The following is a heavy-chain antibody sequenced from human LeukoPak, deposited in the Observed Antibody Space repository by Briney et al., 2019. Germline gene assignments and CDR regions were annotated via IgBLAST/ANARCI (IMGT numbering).Heavy chain of an antibody. CDR1: GGSISSGGYY. Sequence: SETLSLTCTVSGGSISSGGYYWSWIRQHPGKGLEWIGYIYYSGSTYYNPSLKSRVTISVDTSKNQFSLKLTSVTVADTAVYYCARATDSNGWLFDYWGQGTLVTVSS. V-gene: IGHV4-31*03. CDR3: ARATDSNGWLFDY. D-gene: IGHD6-19*01. CDR2: IYYSGST. J-gene: IGHJ4*02.